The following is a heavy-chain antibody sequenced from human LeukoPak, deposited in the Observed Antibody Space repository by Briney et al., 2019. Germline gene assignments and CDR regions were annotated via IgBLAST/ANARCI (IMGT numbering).Heavy chain of an antibody. CDR2: INPNSGGT. V-gene: IGHV1-2*02. Sequence: ASVKVSCKASGYIFTDYYIQWVRKAPGQGLEWMGWINPNSGGTNSAQKFQGRVTMTRDTSVSTAYMELSRLRSDDTAVYYCARDHCTSSGCYEYYYYGVDVWGQGTTVTVSS. CDR1: GYIFTDYY. J-gene: IGHJ6*02. D-gene: IGHD2-2*01. CDR3: ARDHCTSSGCYEYYYYGVDV.